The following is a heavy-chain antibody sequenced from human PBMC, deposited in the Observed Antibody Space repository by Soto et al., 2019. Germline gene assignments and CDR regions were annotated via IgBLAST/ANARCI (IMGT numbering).Heavy chain of an antibody. CDR2: IYYSGST. D-gene: IGHD4-17*01. CDR3: ARFYGAHYPNWFDP. CDR1: GGSISSGDYY. Sequence: SETLSLTCTVSGGSISSGDYYWSWIRQPPGKGLEWIGYIYYSGSTYYNPSLKSRVTISVDTSKNQFSLKLSSVTAADTAVYYCARFYGAHYPNWFDPWGQGTLVTVSS. V-gene: IGHV4-30-4*01. J-gene: IGHJ5*02.